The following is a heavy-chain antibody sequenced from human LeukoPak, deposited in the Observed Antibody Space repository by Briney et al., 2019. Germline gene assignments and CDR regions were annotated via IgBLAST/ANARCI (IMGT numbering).Heavy chain of an antibody. CDR2: IYYSGST. J-gene: IGHJ4*02. CDR1: GGSISSGGYY. Sequence: SETLSLTCTVSGGSISSGGYYYTWIRQHPGKGLEYIGYIYYSGSTYYNPSLKSRVAMSVDTSKSQFSLKLSPVTAADTAVYYCARDRSSGWFDYWGQGTLVTVSS. CDR3: ARDRSSGWFDY. D-gene: IGHD6-19*01. V-gene: IGHV4-31*03.